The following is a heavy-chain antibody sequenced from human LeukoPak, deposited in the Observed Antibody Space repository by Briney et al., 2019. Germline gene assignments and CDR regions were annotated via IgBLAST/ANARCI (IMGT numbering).Heavy chain of an antibody. CDR3: ARERLLDYYYYMDV. D-gene: IGHD1-26*01. CDR1: GGSISSGSYY. Sequence: SETLSLTCTVSGGSISSGSYYWSWIRQPAGKGLEWIGRIYTSGSTNYNPSLKSRVTMSVDTSKNQFSLKLSSVTAADTAVYYCARERLLDYYYYMDVWGKGTTVTVSS. CDR2: IYTSGST. J-gene: IGHJ6*03. V-gene: IGHV4-61*02.